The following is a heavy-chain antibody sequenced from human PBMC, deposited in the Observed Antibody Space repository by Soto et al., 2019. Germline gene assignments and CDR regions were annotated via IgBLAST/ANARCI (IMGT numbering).Heavy chain of an antibody. CDR1: GDSISNLDYF. V-gene: IGHV4-30-4*01. Sequence: KPSETLSLTCSVSGDSISNLDYFWAWIRQPPGQALEYIGYIYKSATTCYNPSFESRVAISVDTSKSQFSLNVTSVTAADTAVYFCARGRYCLTGRCFPNWFDSWGQGALVTVSS. CDR3: ARGRYCLTGRCFPNWFDS. CDR2: IYKSATT. D-gene: IGHD7-27*01. J-gene: IGHJ5*01.